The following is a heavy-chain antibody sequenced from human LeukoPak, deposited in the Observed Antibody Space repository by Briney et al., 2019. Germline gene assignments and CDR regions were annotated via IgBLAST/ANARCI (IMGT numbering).Heavy chain of an antibody. CDR1: GFSLSTSGVG. CDR3: AREDIVVVPAALSSYWYFDL. V-gene: IGHV4-30-4*08. Sequence: SGPTLVNPTQTLTLTCTFSGFSLSTSGVGVGWIRQPPGKALEWLGYIYYSGSTYYNPSLKSRVTISEDTSKNQFSLKLSSVTAADTAVYYCAREDIVVVPAALSSYWYFDLWGRGTLVTVSS. CDR2: IYYSGST. D-gene: IGHD2-2*01. J-gene: IGHJ2*01.